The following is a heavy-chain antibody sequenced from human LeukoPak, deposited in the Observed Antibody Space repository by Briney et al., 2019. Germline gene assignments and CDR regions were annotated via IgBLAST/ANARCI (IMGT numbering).Heavy chain of an antibody. CDR3: ASGIFDDYGDYDRGDYFDH. CDR2: IYYSGLT. J-gene: IGHJ4*02. V-gene: IGHV4-39*02. CDR1: GGSISSSSSY. D-gene: IGHD4-17*01. Sequence: PSETLSLTCTVSGGSISSSSSYWAWIRQPPGKGPEWIGSIYYSGLTYDNPSLKSRVSISVDPSKNHFSLKVSSVTAADTAVYYCASGIFDDYGDYDRGDYFDHWGQGTLVTVSS.